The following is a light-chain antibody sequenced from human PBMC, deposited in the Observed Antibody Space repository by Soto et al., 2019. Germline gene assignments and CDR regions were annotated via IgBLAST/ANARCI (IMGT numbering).Light chain of an antibody. J-gene: IGKJ4*01. CDR3: QQYNNWPLT. Sequence: EIVMTPSPATLSVSPGETATLSCRASQSLTSYLAWYQQKPDQAPRLLIYGISTRAPDIPARFSGSGSGTEFTLTISSLQSEDFAVYYCQQYNNWPLTFGGGTKWIS. V-gene: IGKV3-15*01. CDR2: GIS. CDR1: QSLTSY.